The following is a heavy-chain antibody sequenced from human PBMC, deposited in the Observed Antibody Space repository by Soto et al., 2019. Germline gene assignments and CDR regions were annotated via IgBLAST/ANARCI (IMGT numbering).Heavy chain of an antibody. Sequence: QVQLQESGPGLVKPSETLSLTCTVSGGSISSYYWSWIRQPPGKGLEWIGYLYYSGSTNYNPSLKSRVTISVDTSKSRFSLKLSSVTAADTAVYYCARDQGGLLWFGELGNWGQGTLVTVSS. V-gene: IGHV4-59*01. J-gene: IGHJ4*02. D-gene: IGHD3-10*01. CDR1: GGSISSYY. CDR3: ARDQGGLLWFGELGN. CDR2: LYYSGST.